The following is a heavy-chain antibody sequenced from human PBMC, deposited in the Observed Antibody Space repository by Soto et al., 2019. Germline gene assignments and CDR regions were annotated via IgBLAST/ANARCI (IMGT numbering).Heavy chain of an antibody. CDR3: ASVYDSSGYYPSWFDP. CDR2: IYYSGST. J-gene: IGHJ5*02. D-gene: IGHD3-22*01. V-gene: IGHV4-39*01. CDR1: GGSISSSSYY. Sequence: QLQLQESGPGLVKPSETLSLTCTVSGGSISSSSYYWGWIRQPPGKGLEWIGSIYYSGSTYYNPSLKSRVTIDVDTSKSPFSQRLSSVTAADTAVYYCASVYDSSGYYPSWFDPWGQGTLVTVSS.